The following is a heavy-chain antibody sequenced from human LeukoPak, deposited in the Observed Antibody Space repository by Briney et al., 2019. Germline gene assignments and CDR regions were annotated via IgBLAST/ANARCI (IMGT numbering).Heavy chain of an antibody. CDR3: AKDRCSNGIGCYYYYMDV. V-gene: IGHV4-59*01. J-gene: IGHJ6*03. CDR2: IYDSGST. Sequence: PSETLSLTCTVSGGSISSYFWSWIRQPPGKGLEWIGYIYDSGSTNYNPSLKSRVTISVDTSKNRFSLKLSSVTAADTAVYYCAKDRCSNGIGCYYYYMDVWGKGTTVTISS. CDR1: GGSISSYF. D-gene: IGHD2-8*01.